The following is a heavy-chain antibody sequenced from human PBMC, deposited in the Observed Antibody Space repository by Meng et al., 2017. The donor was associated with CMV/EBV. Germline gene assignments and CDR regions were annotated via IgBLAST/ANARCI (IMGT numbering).Heavy chain of an antibody. J-gene: IGHJ4*02. D-gene: IGHD3-22*01. CDR1: GFTFSIYW. CDR2: IKVDGSDK. CDR3: ARDSSGYYGY. V-gene: IGHV3-7*03. Sequence: GGSLRLSYAASGFTFSIYWMTWVRQAPGKGLEWVANIKVDGSDKYYVDSVKGRFTISRDNSKNTLYLQMNSLRAEDTAVYYCARDSSGYYGYWGQGTLVTVSS.